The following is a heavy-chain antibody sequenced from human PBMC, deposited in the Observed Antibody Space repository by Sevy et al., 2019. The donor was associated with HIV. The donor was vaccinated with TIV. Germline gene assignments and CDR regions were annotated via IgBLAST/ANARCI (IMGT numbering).Heavy chain of an antibody. CDR3: ANGDYPDMDV. V-gene: IGHV3-23*01. J-gene: IGHJ6*02. CDR2: INGSGGST. Sequence: GGSLRLSCAASGFTFSSYAMSWVRQAPGKGLEWVSAINGSGGSTYYAGSLKGRFTISRDNSKNTLYLQMNSLRAEDTAAYYCANGDYPDMDVWGQGTTVTVSS. D-gene: IGHD4-17*01. CDR1: GFTFSSYA.